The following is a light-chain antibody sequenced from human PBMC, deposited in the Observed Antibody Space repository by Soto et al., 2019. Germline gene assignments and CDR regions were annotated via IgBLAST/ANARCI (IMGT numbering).Light chain of an antibody. CDR1: QSVSSY. V-gene: IGKV3-11*01. J-gene: IGKJ5*01. CDR2: DAS. CDR3: QQRSNWPFT. Sequence: DIQLTQSPATLSLSPGERATISCRASQSVSSYLAWYQHKPGQAPRLLIYDASNSATGIPARFSGSGSGTDFTLTISSLETEDFAVYYCQQRSNWPFTFGQGTRLEIK.